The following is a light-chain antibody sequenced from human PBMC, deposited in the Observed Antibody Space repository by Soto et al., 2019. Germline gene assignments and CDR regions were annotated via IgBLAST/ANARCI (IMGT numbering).Light chain of an antibody. Sequence: QSVLTQPRSVSGSPGQSVTISCTGTSSYVGGYNYVSWYQQHPGKAPKLMIYDVSKRPSGVPDRFSGSKSGNTASLTISGLQAEDEADYYCCSYAGSSFYVFGTGTKVTVL. CDR2: DVS. V-gene: IGLV2-11*01. CDR1: SSYVGGYNY. CDR3: CSYAGSSFYV. J-gene: IGLJ1*01.